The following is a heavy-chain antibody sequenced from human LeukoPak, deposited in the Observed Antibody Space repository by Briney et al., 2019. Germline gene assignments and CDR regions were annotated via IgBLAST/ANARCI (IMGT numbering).Heavy chain of an antibody. Sequence: GASVTVSFKVSGYTLTELSMHWVRQAPGKGLEWMGGFDPEDGETIYAQKFQGRVTMTEDTSTDTAYMELSSLRSEDTAVSYCAAGNLDVVVPAAMLGAFDIWGQGTMVTVSS. CDR1: GYTLTELS. V-gene: IGHV1-24*01. J-gene: IGHJ3*02. CDR2: FDPEDGET. D-gene: IGHD2-2*01. CDR3: AAGNLDVVVPAAMLGAFDI.